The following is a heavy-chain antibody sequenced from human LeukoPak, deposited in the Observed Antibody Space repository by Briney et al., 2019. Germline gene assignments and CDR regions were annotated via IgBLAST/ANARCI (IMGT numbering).Heavy chain of an antibody. Sequence: ASVKVSCKASGYTFTGYYMHWVRQAPGQGLEWMGWINPNSGGTNYAQKFQGRVTMTRDTSISTAYMELSRLRSDDTAVYYCARPILTGLRYYGMDVWGQGTTVTVSS. CDR1: GYTFTGYY. CDR2: INPNSGGT. CDR3: ARPILTGLRYYGMDV. J-gene: IGHJ6*02. D-gene: IGHD3-9*01. V-gene: IGHV1-2*02.